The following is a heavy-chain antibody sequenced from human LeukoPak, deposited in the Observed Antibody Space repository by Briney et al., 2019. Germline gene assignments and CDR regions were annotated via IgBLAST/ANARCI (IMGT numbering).Heavy chain of an antibody. Sequence: GGSLRLSCAASGFTFSSYWMYWVRQAPGKGLVWVSRINSDGSSTNYADSVKGRFTISRDNAKNTLYLQMNSLRAEDTAVYYCARDRWCSSTSCSPEFDYWGQGTLVTVSS. D-gene: IGHD2-2*01. V-gene: IGHV3-74*01. CDR1: GFTFSSYW. CDR2: INSDGSST. CDR3: ARDRWCSSTSCSPEFDY. J-gene: IGHJ4*02.